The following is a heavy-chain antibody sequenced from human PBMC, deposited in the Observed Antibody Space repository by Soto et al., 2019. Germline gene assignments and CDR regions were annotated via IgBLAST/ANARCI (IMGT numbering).Heavy chain of an antibody. D-gene: IGHD6-13*01. CDR1: GFTFSSYA. J-gene: IGHJ5*02. CDR2: ISGSGGST. V-gene: IGHV3-23*01. CDR3: AKGSSSWTSNNWFDP. Sequence: SGGSLRLSCAASGFTFSSYAMSWVRQAPGKGLEWVSAISGSGGSTYYADSVKGRFTISRDNSKNTLYLQMNSLRAEDTAVYYCAKGSSSWTSNNWFDPWGQGTLVTVSS.